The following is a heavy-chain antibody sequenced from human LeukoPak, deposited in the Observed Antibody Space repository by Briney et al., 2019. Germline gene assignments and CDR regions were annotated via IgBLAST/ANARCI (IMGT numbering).Heavy chain of an antibody. Sequence: SVKVSCKASGGTFSSYAISWVRQAPGQGLEWMGRIIPIFGTANYAQKFQGRVTITTDESTSTAYMELSSLRSEDTAVYYCARGLYTAMVSWGAFDIWGQGTMVTVSS. CDR2: IIPIFGTA. D-gene: IGHD5-18*01. J-gene: IGHJ3*02. CDR1: GGTFSSYA. CDR3: ARGLYTAMVSWGAFDI. V-gene: IGHV1-69*05.